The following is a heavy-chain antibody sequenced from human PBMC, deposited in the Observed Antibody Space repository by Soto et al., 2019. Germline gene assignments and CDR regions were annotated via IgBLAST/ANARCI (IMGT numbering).Heavy chain of an antibody. D-gene: IGHD7-27*01. J-gene: IGHJ4*02. CDR3: ARGNAGVFDY. CDR2: TYYRSEWYN. V-gene: IGHV6-1*01. Sequence: SQTPSLTCVISGDSVSRNSAAWNWIRQSPSRGLEWLGRTYYRSEWYNDYAVSVKGRLSINPDTSKNRFSLQLNSVTPEDTAVYFCARGNAGVFDYWGQGTPVTVSS. CDR1: GDSVSRNSAA.